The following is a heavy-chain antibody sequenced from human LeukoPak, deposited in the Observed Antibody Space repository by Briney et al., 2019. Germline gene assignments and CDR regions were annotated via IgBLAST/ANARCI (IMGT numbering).Heavy chain of an antibody. J-gene: IGHJ2*01. CDR2: IDTSGNT. Sequence: SETLSLTCTVSGDSISSGDYYWSWIRQPAGKGLEWIGRIDTSGNTNYKPSLKSRVTMSVDTSKNQFSLKLSSVTAADTAVYYCARVSSSWYQDWYFDLWGRGTLVTVSS. D-gene: IGHD6-13*01. V-gene: IGHV4-61*02. CDR1: GDSISSGDYY. CDR3: ARVSSSWYQDWYFDL.